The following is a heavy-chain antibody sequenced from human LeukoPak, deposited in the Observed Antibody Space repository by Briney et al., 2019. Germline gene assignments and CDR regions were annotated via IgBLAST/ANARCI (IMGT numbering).Heavy chain of an antibody. Sequence: GSVKVSCKASGYTFTGYYMHWVRQAPGQGLEWMGWINPNSNGTKYAQKYQGRVTMTRDTSISTAYMELSRLRSDDTAVYYCASRPPRPGYGHYYYYYGMDVWGQGTTVTVS. D-gene: IGHD4-17*01. V-gene: IGHV1-2*02. CDR2: INPNSNGT. CDR3: ASRPPRPGYGHYYYYYGMDV. CDR1: GYTFTGYY. J-gene: IGHJ6*02.